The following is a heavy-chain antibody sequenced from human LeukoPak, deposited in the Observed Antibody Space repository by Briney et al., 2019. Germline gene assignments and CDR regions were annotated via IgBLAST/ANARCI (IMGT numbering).Heavy chain of an antibody. V-gene: IGHV4-61*02. D-gene: IGHD3-10*01. CDR3: ARSGSGRYYYMDV. CDR2: VYSSGST. CDR1: GGSISSGSYY. J-gene: IGHJ6*03. Sequence: PSETLSLTCTVSGGSISSGSYYWSWLRQPAGKGLEWIGRVYSSGSTDYNPSLKSRLSISVDTSKIQFSLRLSSVTVADTAVYYCARSGSGRYYYMDVWGNGTTVTISS.